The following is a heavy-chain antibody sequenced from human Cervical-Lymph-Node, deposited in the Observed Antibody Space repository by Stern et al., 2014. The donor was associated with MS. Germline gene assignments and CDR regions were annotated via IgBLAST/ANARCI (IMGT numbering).Heavy chain of an antibody. D-gene: IGHD3-16*01. Sequence: VQLEQSGAEVRTPGASVRVSCKASGGSFSMDSISWVRQRPRPGLGWMGGIRPMFGTSTYARNFQGRVTTSADESTSTAYMQLGSLTSEDTAVFYCAIDQGEIAAFWGQGTLVTVSS. J-gene: IGHJ4*02. CDR3: AIDQGEIAAF. CDR2: IRPMFGTS. CDR1: GGSFSMDS. V-gene: IGHV1-69*01.